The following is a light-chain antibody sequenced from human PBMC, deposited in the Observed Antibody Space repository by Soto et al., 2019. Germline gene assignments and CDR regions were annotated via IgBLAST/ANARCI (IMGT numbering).Light chain of an antibody. V-gene: IGLV1-47*02. CDR3: AVWDDSLSRPYV. J-gene: IGLJ1*01. Sequence: QSALTQPRSASGTPGQRVTISCSGSSSNVGSNYVYWYQQFPGTAPKLLIYSNHQRPSGVPDRFSGSKSGTSASLAISGLRSEDEADYYCAVWDDSLSRPYVFGTGTKLTVL. CDR1: SSNVGSNY. CDR2: SNH.